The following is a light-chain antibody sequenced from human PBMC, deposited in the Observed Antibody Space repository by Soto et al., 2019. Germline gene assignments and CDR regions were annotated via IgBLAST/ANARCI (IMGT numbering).Light chain of an antibody. V-gene: IGLV1-40*03. CDR3: QSYDTSLIYV. Sequence: QSALTQPPSVTGAPGQRVTISCTGSSSNIGAGYDVHWYQQLPQTAPKLLIYGNSNRPSGVPDRFSGSKSGASASLAITGLQAEDEADYYCQSYDTSLIYVFGTGTRSPS. CDR1: SSNIGAGYD. CDR2: GNS. J-gene: IGLJ1*01.